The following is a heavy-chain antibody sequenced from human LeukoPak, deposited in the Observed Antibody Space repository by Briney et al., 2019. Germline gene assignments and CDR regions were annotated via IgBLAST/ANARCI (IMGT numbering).Heavy chain of an antibody. Sequence: SETLSLTCAVSGYSISSGYHWGWVRQPPGKGLEWIGSIYHSGKTYYNPSLKSRVTISVDTSMKQFSLKLSSVTAADTAVYYCARTLYCSGTTCYSPELFHSWGQGTLVTVSS. V-gene: IGHV4-38-2*01. CDR1: GYSISSGYH. CDR3: ARTLYCSGTTCYSPELFHS. J-gene: IGHJ4*02. D-gene: IGHD2-15*01. CDR2: IYHSGKT.